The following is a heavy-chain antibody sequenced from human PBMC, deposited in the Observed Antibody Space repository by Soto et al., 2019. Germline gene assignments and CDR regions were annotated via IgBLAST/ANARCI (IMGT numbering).Heavy chain of an antibody. CDR2: ISGNGGET. CDR1: GLIFSNYA. V-gene: IGHV3-23*01. J-gene: IGHJ4*02. CDR3: TKGGHASFFDF. Sequence: TGGSLRLSCAASGLIFSNYAMTWVRQAPGKGLEWVSTISGNGGETCYANSVEGRSTISRDNSKTTVYLQMNRLRAEDTAVYYGTKGGHASFFDFWGQGTLVTVSS.